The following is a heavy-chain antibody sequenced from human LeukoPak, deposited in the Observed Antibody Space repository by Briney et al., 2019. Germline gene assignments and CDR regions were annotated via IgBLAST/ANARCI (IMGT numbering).Heavy chain of an antibody. D-gene: IGHD3-10*01. J-gene: IGHJ4*02. V-gene: IGHV3-21*01. CDR1: GFTFNIYT. CDR2: ISSSSGYI. Sequence: TGGSLRLSCAASGFTFNIYTMNWVRQAPGKGLEWVSSISSSSGYIYYADSVKGRFTISRDNAENSLYLQMNSLRAEDTAVYYCATERGASVRGEKGYFDYWGQGALVTVSS. CDR3: ATERGASVRGEKGYFDY.